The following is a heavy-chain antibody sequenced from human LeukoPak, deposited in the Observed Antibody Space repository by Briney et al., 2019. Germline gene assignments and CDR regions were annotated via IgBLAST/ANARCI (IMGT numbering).Heavy chain of an antibody. J-gene: IGHJ4*02. D-gene: IGHD3-9*01. CDR3: ARDFGWLSGFDN. CDR1: GFTFSSYG. V-gene: IGHV3-30*03. Sequence: GGSLRLSCVASGFTFSSYGMHWVRQAPGKGLEWVAIISYDGTNKYYADSVRGRFTISRDNSKNTLYLQMNSLRAEDTAVYYCARDFGWLSGFDNWGQGTLVTVSS. CDR2: ISYDGTNK.